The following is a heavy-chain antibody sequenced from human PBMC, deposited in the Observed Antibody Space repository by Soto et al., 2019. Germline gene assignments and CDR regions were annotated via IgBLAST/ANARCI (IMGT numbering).Heavy chain of an antibody. J-gene: IGHJ4*02. D-gene: IGHD6-19*01. Sequence: QVPLVESGGGVVQPGRSLRLSCAASGFTFSSYGMHWVRQAPGKGLEWVAVISYDGSNKYYADSVKGRFTISRDNSKNTLYLQMNSLRAEDTAVYYCANPSIAVAGTFDYWGQGTLVTVSS. CDR3: ANPSIAVAGTFDY. CDR1: GFTFSSYG. V-gene: IGHV3-30*18. CDR2: ISYDGSNK.